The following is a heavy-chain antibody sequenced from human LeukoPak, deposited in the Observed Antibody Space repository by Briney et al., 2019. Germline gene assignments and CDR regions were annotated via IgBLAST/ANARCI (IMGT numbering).Heavy chain of an antibody. CDR3: ARGYCSSTSCHFDY. D-gene: IGHD2-2*01. CDR1: GYTFTTYD. Sequence: ASVTVSCKASGYTFTTYDINWVRQATGQGLEWMGWMNPNSGNTGYAQKFQGRVTMTRNTSISTAYMELSSLRSEDTAVYYCARGYCSSTSCHFDYWGQGTLVTVSS. J-gene: IGHJ4*02. V-gene: IGHV1-8*01. CDR2: MNPNSGNT.